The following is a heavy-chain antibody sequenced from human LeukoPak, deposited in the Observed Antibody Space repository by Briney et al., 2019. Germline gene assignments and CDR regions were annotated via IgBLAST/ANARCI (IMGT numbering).Heavy chain of an antibody. D-gene: IGHD6-6*01. CDR1: SGSLSSSSYY. V-gene: IGHV4-39*01. Sequence: PETLSLTCTVSSGSLSSSSYYWGWIRQHPGKGLEWFGSTYYSGSTYYNPSVKSRVTISVDTSKNQFSLKLSSVTAADTAVYYCARLTSYSTSAFDYWGQGTLVTVSS. CDR3: ARLTSYSTSAFDY. J-gene: IGHJ4*02. CDR2: TYYSGST.